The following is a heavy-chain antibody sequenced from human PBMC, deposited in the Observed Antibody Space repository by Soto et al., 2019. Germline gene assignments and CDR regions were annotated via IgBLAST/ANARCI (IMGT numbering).Heavy chain of an antibody. D-gene: IGHD3-3*01. CDR1: GFTFSNAW. CDR2: IKSKTDGGTT. J-gene: IGHJ6*02. CDR3: TTGIHGYYDFWSGYYSYYYYGMDV. V-gene: IGHV3-15*07. Sequence: GGSLRLSCAASGFTFSNAWMNWVRQAPGKGLEWVGRIKSKTDGGTTDYAAPVKGRFTISRDDSKNTLYLQMNSLKTEDTAVYYCTTGIHGYYDFWSGYYSYYYYGMDVWGQGTTVTVSS.